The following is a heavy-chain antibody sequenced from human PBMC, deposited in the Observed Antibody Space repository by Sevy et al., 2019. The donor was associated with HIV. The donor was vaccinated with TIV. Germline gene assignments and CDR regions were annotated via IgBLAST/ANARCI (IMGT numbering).Heavy chain of an antibody. Sequence: SETLSLTCAVYGGSFSGYYWSWIRQPPGKGLEWIGEINHSGSTNYNPSLKSRVTISVDTSKNQFSLKLSSVTAADTAVYYCASRVRDFDYWGQRTLVTVSS. CDR2: INHSGST. CDR1: GGSFSGYY. J-gene: IGHJ4*02. V-gene: IGHV4-34*01. CDR3: ASRVRDFDY.